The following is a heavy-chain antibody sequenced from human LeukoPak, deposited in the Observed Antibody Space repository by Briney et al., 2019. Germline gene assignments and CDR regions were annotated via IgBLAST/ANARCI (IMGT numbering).Heavy chain of an antibody. CDR2: INSDGSST. CDR1: GFTFSSYW. CDR3: ARIPAAAGVEYVDY. Sequence: GGSLRLSCAASGFTFSSYWMHWVRHAPGKGLVWVSRINSDGSSTSYADSVKGRFTISRDNAKNTLYLQMNSLRAEDTAVYYCARIPAAAGVEYVDYWGQGTLVTVSS. V-gene: IGHV3-74*01. J-gene: IGHJ4*02. D-gene: IGHD6-13*01.